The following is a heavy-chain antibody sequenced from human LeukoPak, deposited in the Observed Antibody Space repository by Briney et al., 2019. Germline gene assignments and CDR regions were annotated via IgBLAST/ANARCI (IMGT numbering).Heavy chain of an antibody. CDR2: IYTSGST. CDR3: ARDGYGPLLD. J-gene: IGHJ4*02. Sequence: PSETLSLTCTVSGGSISSGSYYWSWIRQPAGKGLEWIGRIYTSGSTNYNPSLKSRVTISVDTSKNQFSLKLSSVTAADTAVYYCARDGYGPLLDWGQGTLVTVSS. CDR1: GGSISSGSYY. V-gene: IGHV4-61*02. D-gene: IGHD1-1*01.